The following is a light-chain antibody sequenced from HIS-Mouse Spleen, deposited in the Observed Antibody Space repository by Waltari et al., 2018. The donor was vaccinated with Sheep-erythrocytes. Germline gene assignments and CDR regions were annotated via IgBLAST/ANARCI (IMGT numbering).Light chain of an antibody. J-gene: IGLJ2*01. Sequence: QSALTQPASVSGSPGQSITISCTGTSSDVGSYNLVSWYQQHPGKAPKLSIYEGSKRPSGVSNRFSGAKSGNTAYLTISGRQAEDEADYYCCSYAGSSTLVFGGGTKLTVL. CDR2: EGS. V-gene: IGLV2-23*01. CDR1: SSDVGSYNL. CDR3: CSYAGSSTLV.